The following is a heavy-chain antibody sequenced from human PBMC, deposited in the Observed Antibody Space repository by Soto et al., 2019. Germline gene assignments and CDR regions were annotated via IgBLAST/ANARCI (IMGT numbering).Heavy chain of an antibody. CDR2: IYYSGST. CDR1: GGSISSYY. V-gene: IGHV4-59*08. Sequence: SETLSLTCTVSGGSISSYYWSWIRQPPGKGLEWIGYIYYSGSTNYNPSLKSRVTISVDTSKNQFSLKLSSVTAADTAVYYCARGVVPYSSSWAANYYYYYMDVWGKGTTVTVSS. CDR3: ARGVVPYSSSWAANYYYYYMDV. D-gene: IGHD6-13*01. J-gene: IGHJ6*03.